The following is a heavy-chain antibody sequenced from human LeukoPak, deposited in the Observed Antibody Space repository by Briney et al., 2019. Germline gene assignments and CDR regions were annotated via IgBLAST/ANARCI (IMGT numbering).Heavy chain of an antibody. J-gene: IGHJ4*02. Sequence: SETLSLTCTVSDSSLSSAYYWGWIRQPPGKGLEWIGSIYPSGSTYYNPSLKSRVTISINTSKNQFSLKLSSVTAADTAVYYCARAAQQQLVQNFDFWGQGTLVTVSS. V-gene: IGHV4-38-2*02. D-gene: IGHD6-13*01. CDR2: IYPSGST. CDR1: DSSLSSAYY. CDR3: ARAAQQQLVQNFDF.